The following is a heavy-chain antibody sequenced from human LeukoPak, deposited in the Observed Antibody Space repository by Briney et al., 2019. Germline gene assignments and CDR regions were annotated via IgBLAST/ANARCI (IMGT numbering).Heavy chain of an antibody. CDR3: ARVGIAVAGIYYYYYYMDV. J-gene: IGHJ6*03. Sequence: GGSLRLSCAASGFTFSSYWMSWVRQAPGKGLEWVANIKQDGSEKYYVDSVKGRFTISRDNAKNPLYLQMNSLRAEDTAVYYCARVGIAVAGIYYYYYYMDVWGKGTTVTVSS. V-gene: IGHV3-7*01. D-gene: IGHD6-19*01. CDR1: GFTFSSYW. CDR2: IKQDGSEK.